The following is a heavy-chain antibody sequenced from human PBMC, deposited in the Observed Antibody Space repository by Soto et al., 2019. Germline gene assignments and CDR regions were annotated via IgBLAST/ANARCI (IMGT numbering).Heavy chain of an antibody. J-gene: IGHJ5*02. CDR2: ISAYNGNT. D-gene: IGHD6-19*01. Sequence: ASVKVSCKASGCTVTSYGISWVRQAPGQGLEWMGWISAYNGNTNYAQKLQGRVTMTTDTSTSTAYMELRGLRSDDTAVYYCARDKGYSSGWYWFDPWGQGTLVTVSS. V-gene: IGHV1-18*01. CDR1: GCTVTSYG. CDR3: ARDKGYSSGWYWFDP.